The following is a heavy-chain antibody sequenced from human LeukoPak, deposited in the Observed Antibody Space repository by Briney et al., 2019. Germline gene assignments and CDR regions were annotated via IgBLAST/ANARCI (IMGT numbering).Heavy chain of an antibody. V-gene: IGHV1-46*01. J-gene: IGHJ6*03. CDR1: GYTFTSYY. CDR2: INPSGGST. Sequence: ASVKVSCKASGYTFTSYYMHWVRQAPGQGLEWMGIINPSGGSTSYAQKFQGRVTMTRDMSTSTVYMELSSLRSEDTAVYYCARGPYYDYVWGSLSYYYYMDVWGKGTTVTVSS. D-gene: IGHD3-16*01. CDR3: ARGPYYDYVWGSLSYYYYMDV.